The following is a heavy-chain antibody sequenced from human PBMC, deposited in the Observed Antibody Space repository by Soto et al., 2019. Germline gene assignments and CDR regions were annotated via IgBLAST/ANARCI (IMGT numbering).Heavy chain of an antibody. CDR3: ARVGTTVTTFDY. CDR1: GGSFSGYY. J-gene: IGHJ4*02. V-gene: IGHV4-34*01. Sequence: SETLSLTCAVYGGSFSGYYWSWIRQPPGKVLEWIGEINHSGSTNYNPSLKSRVTISVDTSKNQFSLKLSSVTAADTAVYYCARVGTTVTTFDYWGQGTLVTVSS. CDR2: INHSGST. D-gene: IGHD4-17*01.